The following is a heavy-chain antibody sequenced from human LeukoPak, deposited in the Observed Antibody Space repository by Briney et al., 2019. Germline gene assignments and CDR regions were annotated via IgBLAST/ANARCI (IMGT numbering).Heavy chain of an antibody. CDR1: GGTFSSYA. J-gene: IGHJ6*03. V-gene: IGHV1-69*01. Sequence: SVKVSRKASGGTFSSYAISWVRQAPGQGLEWMGGIIPIFGTANYAQKFQGRVTITADESTSTAYMELSSLRSEDTAVYYCASIGGLAARSYYYYMDVWGKGTTVTVSS. CDR3: ASIGGLAARSYYYYMDV. D-gene: IGHD6-6*01. CDR2: IIPIFGTA.